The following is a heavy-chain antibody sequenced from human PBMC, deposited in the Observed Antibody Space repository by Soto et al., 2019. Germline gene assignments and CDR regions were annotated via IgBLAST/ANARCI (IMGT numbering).Heavy chain of an antibody. D-gene: IGHD2-15*01. CDR3: ARDLRYCSGGSCYPPYYYYYGMDV. V-gene: IGHV1-2*04. J-gene: IGHJ6*02. CDR1: GYTFTGYY. Sequence: QVQLVQSGAEVKKPGASVKVSCKASGYTFTGYYMHWVRQAPGQGLEWMGWINRNSGGTNYAQKFQGWVTMTRDTSISAAYMELSRLRSDDTAVYYCARDLRYCSGGSCYPPYYYYYGMDVWGQGTTVTVAS. CDR2: INRNSGGT.